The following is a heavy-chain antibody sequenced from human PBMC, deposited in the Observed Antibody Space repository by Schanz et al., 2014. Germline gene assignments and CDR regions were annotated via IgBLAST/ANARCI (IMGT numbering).Heavy chain of an antibody. J-gene: IGHJ3*01. V-gene: IGHV1-69*02. D-gene: IGHD2-21*01. CDR2: IIPITGIT. CDR1: GDTFRSYT. CDR3: APLDDCGGGCPINDAFDV. Sequence: QVQLVQSGAEVKKPGSSVKVSCTASGDTFRSYTINWVRHAPGQGLEWMGRIIPITGITNYAQKFQGRVTFTADKSTSTAFLEVNSLRSEDTAVYYCAPLDDCGGGCPINDAFDVWGQGTMVTVSS.